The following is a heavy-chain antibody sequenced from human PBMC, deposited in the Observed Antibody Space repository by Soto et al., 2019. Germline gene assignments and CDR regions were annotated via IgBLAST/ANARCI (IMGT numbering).Heavy chain of an antibody. V-gene: IGHV1-3*01. CDR3: AREYGEVATILTISYYSYYGMDV. Sequence: QVQLVQSGAEVKKPGASVKVSCKASGYTFTSYAMHWVRQAPGQRLEWMGWINAGNGNTKYSQKFQGRVTITRDTSASPAYRGLGSLRSEDTAVYYCAREYGEVATILTISYYSYYGMDVWGQGTTVTVSS. D-gene: IGHD5-12*01. J-gene: IGHJ6*02. CDR1: GYTFTSYA. CDR2: INAGNGNT.